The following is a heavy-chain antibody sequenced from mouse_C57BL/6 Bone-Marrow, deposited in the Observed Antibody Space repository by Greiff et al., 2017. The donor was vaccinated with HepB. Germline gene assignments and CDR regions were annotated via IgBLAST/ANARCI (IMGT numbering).Heavy chain of an antibody. D-gene: IGHD2-4*01. Sequence: VQLQQSGPGLVQPSQRLSITCTVSGFSLTSYGVHWVRQSPGKGLEWLGVIWSGGSTDYNAAFISRLSISKDNSKSQVFFKMNSLQADDTAIYYCAREEMITTRYFDVWGTGTTVTVSS. CDR3: AREEMITTRYFDV. V-gene: IGHV2-2*01. CDR1: GFSLTSYG. J-gene: IGHJ1*03. CDR2: IWSGGST.